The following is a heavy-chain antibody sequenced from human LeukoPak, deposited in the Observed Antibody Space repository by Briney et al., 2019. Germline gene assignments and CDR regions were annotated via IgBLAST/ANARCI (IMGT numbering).Heavy chain of an antibody. CDR3: ARDTAMVRVRWDY. J-gene: IGHJ4*02. Sequence: ASAKVSCKASGYTFISYAMHWVRQAPGQRLEWMGWINAGNGNTKYSQKFQGRVTITRDTSASTAYMELSSLRSEDTAVYYCARDTAMVRVRWDYWGQGTLVTVSS. CDR2: INAGNGNT. V-gene: IGHV1-3*01. D-gene: IGHD5-18*01. CDR1: GYTFISYA.